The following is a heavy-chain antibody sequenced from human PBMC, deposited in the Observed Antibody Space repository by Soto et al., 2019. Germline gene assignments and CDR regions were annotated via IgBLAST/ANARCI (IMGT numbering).Heavy chain of an antibody. Sequence: ASVKVSCKTSGGTLSNYAISWLRQAPGQGPEWMGSIIPIFDTANYAQKFQGRVTITADESTSTVYMELSSLRSEDTAVYYCAKEPVGPDWYFDLWGRGTLVTVSS. CDR3: AKEPVGPDWYFDL. V-gene: IGHV1-69*13. CDR1: GGTLSNYA. CDR2: IIPIFDTA. J-gene: IGHJ2*01.